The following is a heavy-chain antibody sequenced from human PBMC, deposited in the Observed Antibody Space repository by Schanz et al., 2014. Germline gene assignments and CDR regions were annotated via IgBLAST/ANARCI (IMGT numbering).Heavy chain of an antibody. Sequence: VHLVESGGGVVQPGRSLRLSCATSGFTFITYTMNWVRQTPGKGLEWVSFISSSGTSIYYADSVKGRFTISRDNAKNSLYLQMNSLRAEDTAVYYCARSRGFDSIFDFWGRGTLXTVSS. V-gene: IGHV3-48*01. J-gene: IGHJ4*02. CDR1: GFTFITYT. CDR2: ISSSGTSI. D-gene: IGHD5-12*01. CDR3: ARSRGFDSIFDF.